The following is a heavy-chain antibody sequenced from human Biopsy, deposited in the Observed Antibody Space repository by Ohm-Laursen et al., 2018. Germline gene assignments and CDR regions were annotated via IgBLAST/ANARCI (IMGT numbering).Heavy chain of an antibody. CDR2: IYTSGIT. D-gene: IGHD1-14*01. J-gene: IGHJ5*02. CDR1: GGSLSSYS. V-gene: IGHV4-4*07. Sequence: SETLSLTCTVSGGSLSSYSWSWIRQPAGKGLEWIGQIYTSGITNYNPSLKSRVTMSVDTSKNKFSLRVSSVTAADTAVYYCARDRARRGWFDPWGQGTLVTVSS. CDR3: ARDRARRGWFDP.